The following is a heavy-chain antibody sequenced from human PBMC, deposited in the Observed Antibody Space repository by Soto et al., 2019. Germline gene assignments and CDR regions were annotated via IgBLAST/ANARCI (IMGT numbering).Heavy chain of an antibody. D-gene: IGHD6-13*01. CDR1: GGTFSSYA. J-gene: IGHJ4*02. Sequence: GASVKVSCTASGGTFSSYAISWVRQAPGQGLEWMGGIIPIFGTANYAQKFQGRVTITADESTSTAYMELSSLRSEDTAVYYCAREIAAAGVNYWGQGTLVTVSS. CDR2: IIPIFGTA. V-gene: IGHV1-69*01. CDR3: AREIAAAGVNY.